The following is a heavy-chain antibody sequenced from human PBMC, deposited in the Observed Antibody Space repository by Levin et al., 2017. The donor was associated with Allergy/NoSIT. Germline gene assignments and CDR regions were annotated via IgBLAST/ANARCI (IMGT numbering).Heavy chain of an antibody. D-gene: IGHD3-22*01. J-gene: IGHJ4*02. CDR1: GYSFTKYW. CDR3: ARTYYYDSSGYYPTYYFDY. Sequence: GGSLRLSCKGSGYSFTKYWIGWVRQMPGKGLEWMGIIYPGDSDTRYSPSLQGQVTISADKSINTAYLQWSRLKASDTAMYYCARTYYYDSSGYYPTYYFDYWGQGTLVTVSS. V-gene: IGHV5-51*01. CDR2: IYPGDSDT.